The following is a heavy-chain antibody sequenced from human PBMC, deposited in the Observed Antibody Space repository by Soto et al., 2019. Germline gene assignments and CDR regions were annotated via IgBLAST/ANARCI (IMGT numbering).Heavy chain of an antibody. V-gene: IGHV1-2*02. D-gene: IGHD6-6*01. J-gene: IGHJ5*02. CDR3: ASDPGYSSSSPLNSGMLYATNWFDP. Sequence: ASVKVSCKASGYTFTGYYMHWVRQAPGEGLEGMGWINPNSGGTNYAQKFQGRVTMTRDTSISTAYMELSRLRSDDTAVYYCASDPGYSSSSPLNSGMLYATNWFDPWGQGTLVTVSS. CDR1: GYTFTGYY. CDR2: INPNSGGT.